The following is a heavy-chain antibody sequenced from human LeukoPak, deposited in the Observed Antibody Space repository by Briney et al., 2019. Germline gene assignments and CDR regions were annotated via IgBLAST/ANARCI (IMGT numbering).Heavy chain of an antibody. V-gene: IGHV1-69*05. CDR2: IIPIFGTA. Sequence: ASVKVSCKASGGTFSSYAISWVRQAPGQGLEWMGGIIPIFGTANYAQKFQGRVTITTDESTSTAYMELSSLRSEDTAVYYCARLQDFWSGYYPPSAFDIWGQGTMVTVSS. CDR3: ARLQDFWSGYYPPSAFDI. D-gene: IGHD3-3*01. J-gene: IGHJ3*02. CDR1: GGTFSSYA.